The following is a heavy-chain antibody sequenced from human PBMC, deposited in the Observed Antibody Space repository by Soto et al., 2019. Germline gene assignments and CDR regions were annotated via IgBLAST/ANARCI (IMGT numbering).Heavy chain of an antibody. D-gene: IGHD5-12*01. CDR1: GDTFTIFA. CDR2: IIPTIGKT. CDR3: SRDLGSGYDPGDY. V-gene: IGHV1-69*12. J-gene: IGHJ4*02. Sequence: QVQLVQSGAEVKKPGSSVKVSCKASGDTFTIFAISWVRQAPGQGLEWMGGIIPTIGKTNYAQRFQGRITITVDESTGTAYMEFSGLKSYDTAVYYCSRDLGSGYDPGDYWCQGTLVTVSS.